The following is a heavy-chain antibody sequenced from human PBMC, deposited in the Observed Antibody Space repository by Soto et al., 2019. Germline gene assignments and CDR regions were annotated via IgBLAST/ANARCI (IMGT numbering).Heavy chain of an antibody. Sequence: GGSLPLSCAPSDFTFSIQAMNWVRQAPGKGLDLVSVISGGGGTTYYADSVKGRFRISRDNSKNTLYLQMNSLRVEDTAVYYCAKGKVAYDNSGLQYFYYFPMNVWGQGTTVTVSS. CDR2: ISGGGGTT. J-gene: IGHJ6*02. D-gene: IGHD3-22*01. CDR1: DFTFSIQA. CDR3: AKGKVAYDNSGLQYFYYFPMNV. V-gene: IGHV3-23*01.